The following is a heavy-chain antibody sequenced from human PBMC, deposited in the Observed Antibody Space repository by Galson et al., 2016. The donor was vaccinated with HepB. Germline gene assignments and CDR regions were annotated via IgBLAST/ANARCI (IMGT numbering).Heavy chain of an antibody. D-gene: IGHD1/OR15-1a*01. Sequence: SLRLSCAASGFSFSSFAMTWVRQAPGKGPEWVSVISGSGHDTHYADSVKGRFTVSRDNSRNTLYLQMNSLRVDDTAVYYCTKRRTIPCTGDYWGQGTLVTVSS. J-gene: IGHJ4*02. CDR2: ISGSGHDT. CDR3: TKRRTIPCTGDY. CDR1: GFSFSSFA. V-gene: IGHV3-23*01.